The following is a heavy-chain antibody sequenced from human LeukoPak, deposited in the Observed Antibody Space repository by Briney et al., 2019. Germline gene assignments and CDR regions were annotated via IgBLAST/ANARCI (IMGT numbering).Heavy chain of an antibody. CDR2: ISGSGGST. CDR3: ARLPRRSGLSLGGGIDY. CDR1: GFTFSSYA. J-gene: IGHJ4*02. D-gene: IGHD1-26*01. Sequence: PGGSLRLSCAASGFTFSSYAMSWVRQAPGKGLEWVSAISGSGGSTYYADSVKGRFTISRDNSKNTLYLQMNSLRAEDTAVYYCARLPRRSGLSLGGGIDYWGQGTLVTVSS. V-gene: IGHV3-23*01.